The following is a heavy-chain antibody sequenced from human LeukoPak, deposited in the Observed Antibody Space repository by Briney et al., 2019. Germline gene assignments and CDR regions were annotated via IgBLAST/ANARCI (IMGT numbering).Heavy chain of an antibody. CDR1: GGTFSSYA. CDR2: IIPILGIA. V-gene: IGHV1-69*04. Sequence: ASVKVSYKASGGTFSSYAISWVRQAPGQGREWMGRIIPILGIANYAQKFQGRVTITADKSTSTAYMELSSLRSEDTAVYYCASGFYDSSGPSDAFDIWGQGTMVTVSS. D-gene: IGHD3-22*01. CDR3: ASGFYDSSGPSDAFDI. J-gene: IGHJ3*02.